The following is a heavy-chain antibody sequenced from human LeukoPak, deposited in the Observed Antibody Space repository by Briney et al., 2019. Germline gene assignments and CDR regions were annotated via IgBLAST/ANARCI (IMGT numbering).Heavy chain of an antibody. D-gene: IGHD6-13*01. CDR3: ARTTEAHSWRTRYYDYYMDV. CDR2: IYYSGST. V-gene: IGHV4-39*07. Sequence: NSSETLSLTCTVSGGSIGSSSYYWGWIRQPPGKGLNWIGSIYYSGSTYYNPSLKSRVTISVDTSKNQFSLKLSSVTAADTAVYYCARTTEAHSWRTRYYDYYMDVWGKGTTVTVSS. J-gene: IGHJ6*03. CDR1: GGSIGSSSYY.